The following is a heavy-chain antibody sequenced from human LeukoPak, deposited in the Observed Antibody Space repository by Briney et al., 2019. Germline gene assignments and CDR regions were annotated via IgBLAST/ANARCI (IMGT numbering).Heavy chain of an antibody. J-gene: IGHJ4*02. CDR2: IYPGDSDT. CDR3: ARMQTLGAVTGTDHFDY. D-gene: IGHD3-16*01. V-gene: IGHV5-51*01. Sequence: KCGGSLEISCQGSGSPFTSYWIGWVRQLPGKGLEWMGIIYPGDSDTRYSPSFQGQVTIPADKSISTAHLQWSSLKASDTAMYYCARMQTLGAVTGTDHFDYWGQGALVTVSS. CDR1: GSPFTSYW.